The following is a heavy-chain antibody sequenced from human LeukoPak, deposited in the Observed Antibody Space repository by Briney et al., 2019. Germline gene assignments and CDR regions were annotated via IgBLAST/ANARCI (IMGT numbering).Heavy chain of an antibody. CDR2: IYPGDSDT. J-gene: IGHJ3*02. V-gene: IGHV5-51*01. D-gene: IGHD3-10*01. CDR3: ARQGAMVRGVIGHDAFDI. CDR1: GYSFTSYW. Sequence: GESLKISCKGSGYSFTSYWIGWVRQMPGKGLEWMGIIYPGDSDTRYSPSFQGQVTISADKSISTAYLQWSSLKASDTAMYYCARQGAMVRGVIGHDAFDIWGQGTMVTVSS.